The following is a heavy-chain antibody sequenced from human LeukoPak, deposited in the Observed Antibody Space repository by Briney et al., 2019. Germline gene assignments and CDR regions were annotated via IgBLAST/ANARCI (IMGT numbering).Heavy chain of an antibody. V-gene: IGHV7-4-1*02. D-gene: IGHD6-13*01. CDR2: INTNTGNP. J-gene: IGHJ6*02. CDR1: GYIFSNCA. CDR3: ARVVAAGVGPQYGMDV. Sequence: ASVKVSCKASGYIFSNCAMNWVRQAPGQGLEWMGWINTNTGNPTYAQGFTGRFVFSLDTSVSTAYLQISSLKAEDTAVYYCARVVAAGVGPQYGMDVWGQGTTVTVSS.